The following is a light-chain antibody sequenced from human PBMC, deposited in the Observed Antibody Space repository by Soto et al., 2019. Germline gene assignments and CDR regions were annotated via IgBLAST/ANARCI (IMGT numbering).Light chain of an antibody. Sequence: DIQMIQSPSTLSASVGDRVTITCLAVQSISNWLAWYQQKPRKAPKLLISHASRLQSGVPSRFRGSGSGTEFTLTITSLQPDDFETYYCQQYNSCSITFGQGTRLEIK. CDR3: QQYNSCSIT. CDR2: HAS. V-gene: IGKV1-5*01. J-gene: IGKJ5*01. CDR1: QSISNW.